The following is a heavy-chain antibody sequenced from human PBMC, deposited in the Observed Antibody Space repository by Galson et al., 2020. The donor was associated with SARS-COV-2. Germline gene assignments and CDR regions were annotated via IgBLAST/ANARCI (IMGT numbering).Heavy chain of an antibody. V-gene: IGHV4-59*01. CDR3: ARGGDSNWFDP. J-gene: IGHJ5*02. CDR1: GGSISSYY. CDR2: IYYSGST. D-gene: IGHD2-21*01. Sequence: SETLSLTCTVSGGSISSYYWSWIRQPPGKGLEWIGYIYYSGSTNYNPSLKSRVTISVDTSKNQFSLKLSSVTAADTVVYYCARGGDSNWFDPWGQGTLVTVSS.